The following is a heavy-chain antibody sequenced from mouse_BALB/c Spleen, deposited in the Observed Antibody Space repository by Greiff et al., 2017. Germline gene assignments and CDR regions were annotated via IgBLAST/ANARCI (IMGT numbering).Heavy chain of an antibody. CDR1: GFTFSDYY. D-gene: IGHD2-4*01. CDR2: ISDGGSYT. Sequence: EVMLVESGGGLVKPGGSLKLSCAASGFTFSDYYMYWVRQTPEKRLEWVATISDGGSYTYYPDSVKGRFTISRDNAKNNLYLQMSSLKSEDTAMYYCARDLSDYDVMDYWGQGTSVTVSS. CDR3: ARDLSDYDVMDY. J-gene: IGHJ4*01. V-gene: IGHV5-4*02.